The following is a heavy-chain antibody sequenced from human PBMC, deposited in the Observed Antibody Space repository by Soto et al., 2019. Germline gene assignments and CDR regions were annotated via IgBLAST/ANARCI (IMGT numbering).Heavy chain of an antibody. J-gene: IGHJ4*02. CDR3: ARDLRGYSYGSDNYYFDY. D-gene: IGHD5-18*01. CDR2: ISAYNGNT. Sequence: GASVKGSWKASCYTFTSYGMSWGRQAPEQGLEWMGWISAYNGNTNYAQKLQGRFTMTTDTSTSTAYMELRSLRSDDTAVYYCARDLRGYSYGSDNYYFDYWGQGTLVTVSS. CDR1: CYTFTSYG. V-gene: IGHV1-18*04.